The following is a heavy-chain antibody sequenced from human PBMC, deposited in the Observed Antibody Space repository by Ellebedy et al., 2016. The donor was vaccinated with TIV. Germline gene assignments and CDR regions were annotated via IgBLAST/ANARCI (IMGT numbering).Heavy chain of an antibody. CDR1: GFTFSSYG. V-gene: IGHV3-30*02. CDR3: AKDAIAAAGTGLYYGMDV. Sequence: GGSLRLSCAASGFTFSSYGMHWVRQAPGKGLEWVAFIRYDGSNKYYADSVKGRFTISRDNSKNTLYLQMNSLRAEDTAVYYCAKDAIAAAGTGLYYGMDVWGQGTTVTVSS. D-gene: IGHD6-13*01. J-gene: IGHJ6*02. CDR2: IRYDGSNK.